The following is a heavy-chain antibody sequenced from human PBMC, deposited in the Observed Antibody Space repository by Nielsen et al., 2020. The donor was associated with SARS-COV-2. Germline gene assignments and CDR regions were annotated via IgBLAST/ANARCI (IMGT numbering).Heavy chain of an antibody. CDR1: GYKFTDNW. CDR3: ARYDDWFDP. J-gene: IGHJ5*02. D-gene: IGHD1-1*01. V-gene: IGHV5-51*01. CDR2: IYPGDSDT. Sequence: GESLKISCKASGYKFTDNWIGRVRQMPGKGLEWMGIIYPGDSDTRYSPSFQGQVTMSVDTSTDTAYLEWRSLKASDTATYYCARYDDWFDPWGQGTLVTVTS.